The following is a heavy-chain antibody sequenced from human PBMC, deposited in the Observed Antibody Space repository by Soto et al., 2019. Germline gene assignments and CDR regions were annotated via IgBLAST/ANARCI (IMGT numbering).Heavy chain of an antibody. Sequence: QVQLVQSGAEVKKPESSVRVSCKASGGTFNSYAITWVRQAPGQGLEWMGGTIHMFGTTNYAEKFQGRVMITADESTNTAYMELSSLRCEDTAVYYCTRCGIRYHSIGYYLGIDGMDVWGQGTTVIVSS. J-gene: IGHJ6*02. CDR2: TIHMFGTT. V-gene: IGHV1-69*12. D-gene: IGHD3-22*01. CDR3: TRCGIRYHSIGYYLGIDGMDV. CDR1: GGTFNSYA.